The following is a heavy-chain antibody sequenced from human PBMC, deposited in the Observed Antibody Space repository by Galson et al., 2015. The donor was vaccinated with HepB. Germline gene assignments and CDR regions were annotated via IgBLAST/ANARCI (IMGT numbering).Heavy chain of an antibody. CDR1: GYTFTDYY. Sequence: VKVSCKVSGYTFTDYYMHWVQQAPGKGLEWMGLVDPEDGETIYAEKFQGRVTITADTSTDTAYMELSSLRSEDTAVYYCATDSGIAAAGTRKRWFDPWGQGTLVTVSS. CDR3: ATDSGIAAAGTRKRWFDP. V-gene: IGHV1-69-2*01. CDR2: VDPEDGET. J-gene: IGHJ5*02. D-gene: IGHD6-13*01.